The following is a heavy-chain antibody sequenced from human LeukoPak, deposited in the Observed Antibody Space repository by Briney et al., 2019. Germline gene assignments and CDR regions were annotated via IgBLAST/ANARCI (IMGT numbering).Heavy chain of an antibody. CDR2: INPNSGGT. Sequence: ASVKVSFKASGYTFTCYYMHWVRQAPGQGLEWMGRINPNSGGTNYAQKFQGRVTMTGDTSISTAYMELSRLRSDDTAVYYCARYTGGGFDYWGQGTLVTVSS. CDR3: ARYTGGGFDY. CDR1: GYTFTCYY. D-gene: IGHD7-27*01. J-gene: IGHJ4*02. V-gene: IGHV1-2*06.